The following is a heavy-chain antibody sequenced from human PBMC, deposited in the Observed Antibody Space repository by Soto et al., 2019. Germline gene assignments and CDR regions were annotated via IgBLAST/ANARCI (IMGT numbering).Heavy chain of an antibody. V-gene: IGHV1-18*01. CDR3: ARDYSNGWYGDFDH. CDR2: VSAYNGHT. D-gene: IGHD6-19*01. CDR1: GYTFTSYG. Sequence: RAAVKVSCKASGYTFTSYGISWVRQAPGQGLEWMGWVSAYNGHTNYAPKVQGRVTMTTDTSTSTAYMELRSLRSDDTAVFYCARDYSNGWYGDFDHWGQGTLVTVSS. J-gene: IGHJ4*02.